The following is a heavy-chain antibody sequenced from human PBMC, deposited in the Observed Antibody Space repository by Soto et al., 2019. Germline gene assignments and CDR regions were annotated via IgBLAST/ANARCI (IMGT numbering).Heavy chain of an antibody. D-gene: IGHD3-22*01. CDR3: ASGYYDSSGYYYDGDY. V-gene: IGHV1-69*06. CDR2: IIPIFGTA. J-gene: IGHJ4*02. CDR1: GGTFSSYA. Sequence: QVQLVQSGAEVKKPGSSVKVSCKASGGTFSSYAISWVRQAPGQGLEWMGGIIPIFGTANYAQKFPGRVTITADKSTSTADMELSSLRSEDTAVYYCASGYYDSSGYYYDGDYWGQGTLVTVSS.